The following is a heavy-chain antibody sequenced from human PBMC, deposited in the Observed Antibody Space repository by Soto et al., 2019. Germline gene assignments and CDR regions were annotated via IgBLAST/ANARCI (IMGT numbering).Heavy chain of an antibody. CDR1: GFTFSSYG. D-gene: IGHD6-19*01. V-gene: IGHV3-30*18. CDR2: ISYDGSNK. Sequence: QVQLVESGGGVVQPGRSLRLSCAASGFTFSSYGMHWVRQAPGKGLEWVAVISYDGSNKYYADSVKGRFTISRDNSKNTLYLQMNSLRAEDTGVYYCAKDPVADYPGYYVMDVWGQGTTVTVSS. CDR3: AKDPVADYPGYYVMDV. J-gene: IGHJ6*02.